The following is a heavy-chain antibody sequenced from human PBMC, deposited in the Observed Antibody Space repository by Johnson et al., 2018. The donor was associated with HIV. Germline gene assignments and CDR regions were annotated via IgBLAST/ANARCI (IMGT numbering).Heavy chain of an antibody. CDR1: GFTFNSYA. CDR3: ARATDQRLDAFDI. V-gene: IGHV3-30-3*01. D-gene: IGHD6-25*01. J-gene: IGHJ3*02. Sequence: QVQLVESGGGVDQPGRSLRLSCAASGFTFNSYAMHWVCQAPGKGLEWVAVISYDGSNQYYADSVKGRFTISRDNSKNTLYLQMNSLRAEDTVVYYCARATDQRLDAFDIWGQGTMVTVSS. CDR2: ISYDGSNQ.